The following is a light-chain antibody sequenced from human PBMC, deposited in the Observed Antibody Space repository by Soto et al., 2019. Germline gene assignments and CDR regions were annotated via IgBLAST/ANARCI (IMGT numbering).Light chain of an antibody. CDR2: GAS. V-gene: IGKV3-20*01. CDR1: QSVTSNY. CDR3: QQANSFPRT. Sequence: EIVFTHSPGTLSLSPGERATLSCSASQSVTSNYLAWYQQKPGQAPRLLVYGASSRATGISDRFSGSGSGTDFTLTISSLQPEDFATYYCQQANSFPRTFGQGTKVDIK. J-gene: IGKJ1*01.